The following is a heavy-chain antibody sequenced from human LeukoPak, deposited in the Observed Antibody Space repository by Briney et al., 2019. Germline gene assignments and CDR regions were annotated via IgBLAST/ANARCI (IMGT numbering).Heavy chain of an antibody. D-gene: IGHD3-3*01. CDR1: GYTFTNYT. CDR3: ARDWRGPYYYYGMDV. Sequence: ASVKVSCKASGYTFTNYTINWVRLAPGQGLEWMGWIDTNTGNPTYAQGFTGRFVFSLDTSVSTAYLQNSSLKAEDTAVYYCARDWRGPYYYYGMDVWGQGTTVTVSS. J-gene: IGHJ6*02. V-gene: IGHV7-4-1*02. CDR2: IDTNTGNP.